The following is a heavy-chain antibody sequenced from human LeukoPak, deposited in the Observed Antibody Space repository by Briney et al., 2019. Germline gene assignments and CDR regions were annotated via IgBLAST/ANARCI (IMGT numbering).Heavy chain of an antibody. Sequence: GGSLRLSCAVSGFSFSSYEMSWVRQAPGKGLEWVSLIYNDGSRTYYADSVRGRFTISRDTSEGTVYLQMDSPRPEDTAVYYCATDGYHYFDYWGQGTLVTVSS. D-gene: IGHD5-12*01. CDR1: GFSFSSYE. CDR3: ATDGYHYFDY. V-gene: IGHV3-23*03. CDR2: IYNDGSRT. J-gene: IGHJ4*02.